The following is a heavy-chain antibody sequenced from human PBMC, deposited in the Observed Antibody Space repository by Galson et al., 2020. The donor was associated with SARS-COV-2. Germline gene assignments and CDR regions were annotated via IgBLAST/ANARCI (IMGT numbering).Heavy chain of an antibody. CDR2: IYYSGST. V-gene: IGHV4-30-4*01. Sequence: SETLSLTCTVSGGSISSGDYYWSWIRQPPGKGLEWIGYIYYSGSTYYNPSLKSRVTISVDTSKNQFSLKLSSVTAADTAVYYCAGGPSSSWYGCDYWGQGTLVTVSS. CDR1: GGSISSGDYY. CDR3: AGGPSSSWYGCDY. D-gene: IGHD6-13*01. J-gene: IGHJ4*02.